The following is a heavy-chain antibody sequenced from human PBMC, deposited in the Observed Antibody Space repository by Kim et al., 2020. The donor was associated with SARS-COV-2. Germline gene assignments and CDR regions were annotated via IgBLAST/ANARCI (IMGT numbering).Heavy chain of an antibody. V-gene: IGHV3-23*01. CDR2: ITANGGST. D-gene: IGHD2-21*01. CDR1: GFPFSNYG. J-gene: IGHJ5*02. Sequence: GGSLRLSCAGSGFPFSNYGMSWVRQAPGKGLEWVAAITANGGSTDYADSVKGRFAISRDNSKDTLYLQINSLRAEDTATYYCAKDRGYCGGECYSGGWFDPGGQGTLVTVSS. CDR3: AKDRGYCGGECYSGGWFDP.